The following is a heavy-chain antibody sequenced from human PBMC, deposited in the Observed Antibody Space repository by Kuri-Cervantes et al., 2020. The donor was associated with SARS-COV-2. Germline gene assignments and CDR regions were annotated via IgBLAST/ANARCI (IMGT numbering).Heavy chain of an antibody. Sequence: SQTLSLTCAVSGASVSSGSYYWGWIRQPPGKGLEWIGNIYFSGRTYYNPSLKSRVTISVDTSKNQFSLKLSSVTAADTAVYYCARDQYCSGGSCYDNYYYMDVWGKGTTVTVSS. V-gene: IGHV4-39*07. CDR2: IYFSGRT. J-gene: IGHJ6*03. CDR3: ARDQYCSGGSCYDNYYYMDV. CDR1: GASVSSGSYY. D-gene: IGHD2-15*01.